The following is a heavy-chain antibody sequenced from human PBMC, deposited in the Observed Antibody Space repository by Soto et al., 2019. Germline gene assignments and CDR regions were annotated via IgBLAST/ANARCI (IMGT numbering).Heavy chain of an antibody. D-gene: IGHD1-20*01. CDR1: GFTFSNAW. Sequence: PGGSLRLSCAASGFTFSNAWMSWVRQAPGKGLEWVGRIKSKTDGGTTDYAAPVKGRFTISRDDSKNTLYLQMNSLRAEDTAVYYCAKYNWKSAFDIWGQGTMVTVSS. CDR3: AKYNWKSAFDI. J-gene: IGHJ3*02. CDR2: IKSKTDGGTT. V-gene: IGHV3-15*01.